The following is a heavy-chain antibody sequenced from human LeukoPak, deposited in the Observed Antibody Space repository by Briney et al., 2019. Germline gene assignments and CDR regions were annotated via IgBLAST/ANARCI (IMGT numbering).Heavy chain of an antibody. CDR3: ASGGSYDFFDI. J-gene: IGHJ3*02. Sequence: GESLKISCKGSGYSFTNYWIGWVRQMPGKGLEWMGILHSSDSDTTYSPSFQGQVTISADKSISTAYLQWSSLKASDTAMYYCASGGSYDFFDIWGQGTMVTVSS. CDR1: GYSFTNYW. V-gene: IGHV5-51*01. CDR2: LHSSDSDT. D-gene: IGHD1-26*01.